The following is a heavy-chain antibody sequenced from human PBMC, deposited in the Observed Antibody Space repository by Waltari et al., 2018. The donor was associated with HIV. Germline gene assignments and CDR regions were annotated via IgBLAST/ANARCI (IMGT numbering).Heavy chain of an antibody. V-gene: IGHV1-8*01. CDR2: MSPNSGNT. CDR1: GYTFTSFD. D-gene: IGHD7-27*01. Sequence: QVQLVQSGAEVKKPGASVKVSCKASGYTFTSFDISWVRQATGRGLEWMGWMSPNSGNTGYAQKFQGRITMTRDTPTGTAYMELSSLRSEDTAVYYCARGQNWGASYWYFDLWGRGTLVTVSS. CDR3: ARGQNWGASYWYFDL. J-gene: IGHJ2*01.